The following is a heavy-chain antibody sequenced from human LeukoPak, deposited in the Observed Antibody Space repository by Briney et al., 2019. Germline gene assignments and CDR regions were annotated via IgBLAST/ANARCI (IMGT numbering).Heavy chain of an antibody. V-gene: IGHV3-20*04. J-gene: IGHJ4*02. Sequence: RPGGSLRVSCAASGFTFDDYGMSWVRQPPGKGLEWVSGINWNGDSTGYVESVKGRFTISRDNAKNSLYLQMNSLRSEDTAFYYCARNTGPTWYGYYFDSWGQGTLVTVSS. CDR2: INWNGDST. D-gene: IGHD6-13*01. CDR1: GFTFDDYG. CDR3: ARNTGPTWYGYYFDS.